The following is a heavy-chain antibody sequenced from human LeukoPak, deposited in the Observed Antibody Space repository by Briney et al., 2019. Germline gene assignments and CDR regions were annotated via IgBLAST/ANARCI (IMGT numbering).Heavy chain of an antibody. CDR2: IYYSGST. J-gene: IGHJ3*02. CDR3: ASSYYDFWSGMANAFDI. CDR1: GGSISSYY. Sequence: PSETLSLTCTVSGGSISSYYWSWIRQPPGKGLEWIGYIYYSGSTNYNPSLKSRVTISVDTSKSQFSLKLSSVTAADTAVYYCASSYYDFWSGMANAFDIWGQGTMVTVSS. V-gene: IGHV4-59*01. D-gene: IGHD3-3*01.